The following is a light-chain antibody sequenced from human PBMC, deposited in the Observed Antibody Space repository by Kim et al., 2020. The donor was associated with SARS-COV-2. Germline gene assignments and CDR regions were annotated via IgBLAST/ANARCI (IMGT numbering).Light chain of an antibody. V-gene: IGKV1-5*03. Sequence: VGDRITITCRASESLYDWLAWYQQKPGKNPKLLIYKASNLESGVPSRFSGGGSGTEFTLTISSLQPDDFATYYCQQYVSYLWTFGQGTKVDIK. CDR1: ESLYDW. J-gene: IGKJ1*01. CDR3: QQYVSYLWT. CDR2: KAS.